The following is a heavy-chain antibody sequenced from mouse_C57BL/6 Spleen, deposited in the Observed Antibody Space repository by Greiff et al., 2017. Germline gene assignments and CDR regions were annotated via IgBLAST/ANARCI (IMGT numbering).Heavy chain of an antibody. Sequence: VKVVESGAELARPGASVKLSCKASGYTFTSYGISWVKQRPGQGLEWIGEIYPRSGNTYYNEKFKGTATLTADKSSSTAYMELRSLTSEDSAVYFCARWGTTVVASHSAMDYWGQGTSVTVSS. CDR2: IYPRSGNT. CDR3: ARWGTTVVASHSAMDY. J-gene: IGHJ4*01. D-gene: IGHD1-1*01. V-gene: IGHV1-81*01. CDR1: GYTFTSYG.